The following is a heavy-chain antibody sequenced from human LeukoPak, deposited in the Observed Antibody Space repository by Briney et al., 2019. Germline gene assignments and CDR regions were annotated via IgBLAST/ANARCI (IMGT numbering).Heavy chain of an antibody. CDR1: GYTFTSYG. D-gene: IGHD3-22*01. Sequence: GASVKVSCTASGYTFTSYGISRVRQAPGQGLEWMGWTSAYNGNTNYTQKLQSRVTMTTDTSTSTAYMELRSLRSDDTAVYYCARVREYYDSIGYYYNWFDPWGQGTLVTVSS. V-gene: IGHV1-18*01. J-gene: IGHJ5*02. CDR2: TSAYNGNT. CDR3: ARVREYYDSIGYYYNWFDP.